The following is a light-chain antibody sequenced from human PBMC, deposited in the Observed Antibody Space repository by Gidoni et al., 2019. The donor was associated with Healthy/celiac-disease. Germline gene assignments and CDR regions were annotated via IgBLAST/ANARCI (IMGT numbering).Light chain of an antibody. CDR2: AAS. CDR1: QSISSY. J-gene: IGKJ1*01. Sequence: IQMTQSPSSLSAPVGDRVTITCRASQSISSYLNWYQQKPGKATKLLIYAASSLQSGFPSRFSGSGSGKDFTLTISSLQPEDFATYYCQQSYSTPWTFGQGTKVEIK. CDR3: QQSYSTPWT. V-gene: IGKV1-39*01.